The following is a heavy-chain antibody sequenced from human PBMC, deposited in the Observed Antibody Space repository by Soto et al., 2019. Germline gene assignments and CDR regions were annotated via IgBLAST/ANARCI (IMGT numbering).Heavy chain of an antibody. D-gene: IGHD3-3*01. CDR2: INHTGGT. CDR1: CGSVNGYY. J-gene: IGHJ5*02. Sequence: PSXTLSRTSAVYCGSVNGYYWNWIRQPPGKVLEWIGEINHTGGTHYNPSLKSRVTMSVDTSKNQFSLRLSSVTAADTAIYYCATRITVFGLLIPPFDHWGQGTQVTVSS. V-gene: IGHV4-34*01. CDR3: ATRITVFGLLIPPFDH.